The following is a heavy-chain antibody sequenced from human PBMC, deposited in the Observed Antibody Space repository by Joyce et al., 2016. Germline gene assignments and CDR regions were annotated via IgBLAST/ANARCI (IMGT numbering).Heavy chain of an antibody. V-gene: IGHV4-59*01. CDR3: AKTGIVVGVPES. CDR2: VYYDGST. J-gene: IGHJ4*02. CDR1: GASITTYY. D-gene: IGHD1-14*01. Sequence: QVHLQESGPGLVKPSETLSLICTVSGASITTYYWNWVRQSPGKGLEWIGYVYYDGSTKYNPSLKSRVTISLDTSKSQFSLGLTSVTAADTAVYFCAKTGIVVGVPESWGQGTLVTVSS.